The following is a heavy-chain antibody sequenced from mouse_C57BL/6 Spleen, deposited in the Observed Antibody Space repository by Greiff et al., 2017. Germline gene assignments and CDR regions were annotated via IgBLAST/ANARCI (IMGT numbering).Heavy chain of an antibody. CDR3: ARSGELDWYFDV. J-gene: IGHJ1*03. CDR1: GFPLTSSG. CDR2: ILSGGST. Sequence: QVQLQQSGPGLVQPSQSLSITCTVSGFPLTSSGVHWVRQSPGKGLECLGLILSGGSTDYNAAFISRLSISKDNSKSQVLFKMNSLQADDTAIYYCARSGELDWYFDVWGTGTTVTVSS. V-gene: IGHV2-2*01.